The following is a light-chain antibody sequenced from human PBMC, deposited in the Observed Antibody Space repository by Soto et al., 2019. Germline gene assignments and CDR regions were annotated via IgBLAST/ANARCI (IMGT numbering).Light chain of an antibody. J-gene: IGKJ1*01. CDR3: QQYNNWWT. CDR1: QSVGNN. CDR2: GAS. V-gene: IGKV3-15*01. Sequence: EIGMRHSPATLSVSPGETAPLSCRASQSVGNNLAWYQQKPGQAPRLLIYGASTRATGIPARFSGSGSGTEFTLTISSLQSEDFAVYYRQQYNNWWTFGQGTKVDI.